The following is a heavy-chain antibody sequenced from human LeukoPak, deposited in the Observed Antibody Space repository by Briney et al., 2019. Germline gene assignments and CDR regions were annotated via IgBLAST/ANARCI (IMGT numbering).Heavy chain of an antibody. CDR2: ISYDGSNK. V-gene: IGHV3-30*18. Sequence: PGRSLRLSCAASGFTFSSYGMHWVRQAPGKGLEWVAVISYDGSNKYYADSVKGRFTISGDNSKNTLYLQMNSLRAEDTAVYYCAKSIAAAANNWFDPWGQGTLVTVSS. CDR3: AKSIAAAANNWFDP. J-gene: IGHJ5*02. CDR1: GFTFSSYG. D-gene: IGHD6-13*01.